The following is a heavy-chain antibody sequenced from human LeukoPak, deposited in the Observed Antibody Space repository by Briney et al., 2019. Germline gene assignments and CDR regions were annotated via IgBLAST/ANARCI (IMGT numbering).Heavy chain of an antibody. CDR1: GFTFSSDG. V-gene: IGHV3-30*02. D-gene: IGHD6-19*01. Sequence: PGGSLKLSCAASGFTFSSDGMHWVRQAPGKGLEWVAFIRYDGSNKYYADSVKGRFTISRDNSKNTLYLQMNSLRAEDTAVYYCAKDQVAVAGRGEEIDYWGQGTLVTVSS. CDR2: IRYDGSNK. J-gene: IGHJ4*02. CDR3: AKDQVAVAGRGEEIDY.